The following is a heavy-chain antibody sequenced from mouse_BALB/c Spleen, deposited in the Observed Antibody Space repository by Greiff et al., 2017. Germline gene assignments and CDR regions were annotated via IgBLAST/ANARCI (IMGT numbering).Heavy chain of an antibody. V-gene: IGHV14-4*02. J-gene: IGHJ4*01. Sequence: EVLLVESGAELVRSGASVKLSCTASGFNIKDYYMHWVKQRPEQGLEWIGWIDPENGDTEYAPKFQGKATMTADTSSNTAYLQLSSLTSEDTAVYCDNGSTTVEGGDLDYWGQGTSVTVSS. CDR2: IDPENGDT. CDR1: GFNIKDYY. D-gene: IGHD1-1*01. CDR3: NGSTTVEGGDLDY.